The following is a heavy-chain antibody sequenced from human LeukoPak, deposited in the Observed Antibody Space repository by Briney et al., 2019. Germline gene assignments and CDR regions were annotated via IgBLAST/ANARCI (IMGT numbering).Heavy chain of an antibody. D-gene: IGHD5-12*01. J-gene: IGHJ4*02. CDR1: GFTFSTFA. CDR2: INHSGST. CDR3: ARHYPYSGYDSGHFDY. Sequence: GSLRLSCAASGFTFSTFAMVWVRQPPGKGLEWIREINHSGSTNYNPSLKSRVTISVDTSKNQFSLKLSSVTAADTAVYYCARHYPYSGYDSGHFDYWGQGTLVTVSS. V-gene: IGHV4-34*01.